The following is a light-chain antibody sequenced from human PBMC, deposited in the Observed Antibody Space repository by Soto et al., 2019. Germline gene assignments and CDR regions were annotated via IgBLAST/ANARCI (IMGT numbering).Light chain of an antibody. CDR1: QSVSSN. Sequence: EIVMTQSPATLSVSPGERATLSCWASQSVSSNLAWYQQEPGQAPRLLIYGASSRATGIPSRFSGSGSGPEFTLTISSLQSEDFAVYYCQQYNNWPVTFGPGTKVDIK. CDR2: GAS. CDR3: QQYNNWPVT. J-gene: IGKJ3*01. V-gene: IGKV3-15*01.